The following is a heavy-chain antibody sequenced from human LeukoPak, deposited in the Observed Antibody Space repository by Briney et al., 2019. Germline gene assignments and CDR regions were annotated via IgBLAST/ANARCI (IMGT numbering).Heavy chain of an antibody. J-gene: IGHJ6*02. CDR3: AREAKDYYYYGMDV. D-gene: IGHD4/OR15-4a*01. Sequence: PSETLSLTCTVSGGSISSGDYYWIWIRQPPGKGREWIGYIYYSGSTYYNPSLKSRVTISVDTSKNQFSLKLSSVTAADTAVYYCAREAKDYYYYGMDVWGQGTTVTVSS. CDR2: IYYSGST. V-gene: IGHV4-30-4*01. CDR1: GGSISSGDYY.